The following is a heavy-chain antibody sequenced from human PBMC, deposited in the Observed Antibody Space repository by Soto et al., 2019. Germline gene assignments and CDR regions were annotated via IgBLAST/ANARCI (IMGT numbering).Heavy chain of an antibody. CDR3: VGGYLWVGVDY. CDR2: IYDSGST. CDR1: GGSIGSSDYY. D-gene: IGHD2-15*01. J-gene: IGHJ4*02. Sequence: QLQLQESGPGLVKPSETLSLTCTVSGGSIGSSDYYWGWIRQPPGKGLEWIGNIYDSGSTSYNPSLKSRVTISVDTSKNQVSLKVSSVTAADTAMYICVGGYLWVGVDYWGQGTLVTVSS. V-gene: IGHV4-39*01.